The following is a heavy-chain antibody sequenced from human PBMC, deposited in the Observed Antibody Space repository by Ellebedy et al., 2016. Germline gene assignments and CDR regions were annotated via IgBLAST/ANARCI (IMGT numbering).Heavy chain of an antibody. D-gene: IGHD3-9*01. CDR3: ATYDYDILTGWALGDI. CDR1: GYSFTSYW. Sequence: GESLKISXKGSGYSFTSYWISWVRQMPGKGLEWMGRIDPSDSYTNYSPSFQGQVTISADKSISTAYLQWSSLKASDTAMYYCATYDYDILTGWALGDIWGQGTMVTVSS. CDR2: IDPSDSYT. V-gene: IGHV5-10-1*04. J-gene: IGHJ3*02.